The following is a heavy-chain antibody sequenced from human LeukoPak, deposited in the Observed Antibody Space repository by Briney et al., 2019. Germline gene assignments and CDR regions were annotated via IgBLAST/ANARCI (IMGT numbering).Heavy chain of an antibody. D-gene: IGHD3-3*01. CDR2: VHLDGRT. Sequence: SETLSLTCGVSGGAITTTNWWTWVRQPPGKGLEWIGEVHLDGRTNYNPSLESRLTISVDLSENHISLRLTSVTAADTAVYYCAREGGFYRPLDYSGQGTLVTVSS. CDR1: GGAITTTNW. CDR3: AREGGFYRPLDY. V-gene: IGHV4-4*02. J-gene: IGHJ4*02.